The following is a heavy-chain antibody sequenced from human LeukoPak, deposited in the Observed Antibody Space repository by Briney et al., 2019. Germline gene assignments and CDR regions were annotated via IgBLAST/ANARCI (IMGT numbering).Heavy chain of an antibody. CDR2: ISGSGGST. V-gene: IGHV3-23*01. Sequence: TGGSLRLSCAASGFTFSSYWMSWVRQAPGKGLEWVSAISGSGGSTYYADSVKGRFTISRDNSKNTLYLQMNSLSVEDTAVYYCAKDSSRISSGCDYWGQGTLVTVSS. CDR3: AKDSSRISSGCDY. J-gene: IGHJ4*02. CDR1: GFTFSSYW. D-gene: IGHD6-19*01.